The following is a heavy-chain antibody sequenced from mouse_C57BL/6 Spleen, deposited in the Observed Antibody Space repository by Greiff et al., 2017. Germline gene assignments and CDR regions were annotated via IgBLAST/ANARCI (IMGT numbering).Heavy chain of an antibody. CDR2: ISSGSSTI. Sequence: EVMLVESGGGLVKPGGSLKLSCAASGFTFSDYGMHWVRQAPEKGLEWVAYISSGSSTIYYADTVKGRFTISRDNAKNTLFLQMTSLRSEDTAMYYCARVLGLYFDYWGQGTTLTVSS. D-gene: IGHD4-1*01. J-gene: IGHJ2*01. V-gene: IGHV5-17*01. CDR1: GFTFSDYG. CDR3: ARVLGLYFDY.